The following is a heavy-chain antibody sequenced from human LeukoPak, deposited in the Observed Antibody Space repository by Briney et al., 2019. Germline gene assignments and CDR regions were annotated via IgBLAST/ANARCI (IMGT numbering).Heavy chain of an antibody. D-gene: IGHD2-2*02. V-gene: IGHV3-30*02. CDR1: GFTFSSYG. CDR2: IRYDGSNK. J-gene: IGHJ3*02. Sequence: GGSLRLSCVASGFTFSSYGMHWVRQAPGKGLEWVAFIRYDGSNKYYADSVKGRFTISRDNSKNTLYLQMNSLRAEDTAVYYCAKDSIVVVPAAIRDDAFDIWGQGTMVTVSS. CDR3: AKDSIVVVPAAIRDDAFDI.